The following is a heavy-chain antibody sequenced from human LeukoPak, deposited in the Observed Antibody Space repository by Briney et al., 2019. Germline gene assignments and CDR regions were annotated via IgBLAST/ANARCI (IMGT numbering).Heavy chain of an antibody. CDR3: ARDKSSSWGYYYYGMDV. V-gene: IGHV3-11*01. CDR1: GFTFSDYY. Sequence: PGGSLRLSCAASGFTFSDYYMSWIRQAPGKGLEWVSYISSSGSTIYYADSVKGRFTISRDNAKNSLYLQMNSPRAEDTAVYYCARDKSSSWGYYYYGMDVWGQGTTVTVSS. CDR2: ISSSGSTI. J-gene: IGHJ6*02. D-gene: IGHD6-13*01.